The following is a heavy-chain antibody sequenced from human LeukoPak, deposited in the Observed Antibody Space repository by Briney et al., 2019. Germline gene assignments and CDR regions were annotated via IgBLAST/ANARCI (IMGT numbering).Heavy chain of an antibody. CDR2: ISGSGGST. CDR1: GFTFSSYA. J-gene: IGHJ4*02. CDR3: AKHSSGWYHFDY. Sequence: GGSLRLSCAASGFTFSSYAVSWVRQAPGKGLEWVSAISGSGGSTYYADSVKGRFTISRDNSKNTLYLQMNSLRAEDTAVYYCAKHSSGWYHFDYWGQGTLVTVSS. V-gene: IGHV3-23*01. D-gene: IGHD6-19*01.